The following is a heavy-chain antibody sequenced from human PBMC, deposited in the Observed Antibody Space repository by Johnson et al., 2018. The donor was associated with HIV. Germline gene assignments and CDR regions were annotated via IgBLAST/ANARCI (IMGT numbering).Heavy chain of an antibody. V-gene: IGHV3-66*01. D-gene: IGHD3-22*01. J-gene: IGHJ3*02. Sequence: VQLLESGGGLVQPGGSLRLSCAASAFTVSRNYMSWVRQAPGKGLEWVSVLYICGSTYSADSVKGRFTISRDNSKNTRYLQMGSLRAEDMAVYYGARRFYDSSGAGLDIWGQGTMVTVSS. CDR1: AFTVSRNY. CDR3: ARRFYDSSGAGLDI. CDR2: LYICGST.